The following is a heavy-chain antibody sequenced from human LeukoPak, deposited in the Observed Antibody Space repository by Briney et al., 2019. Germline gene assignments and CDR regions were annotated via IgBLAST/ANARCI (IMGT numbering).Heavy chain of an antibody. V-gene: IGHV3-20*04. CDR3: ARRNSGSYFGLKGAFDI. J-gene: IGHJ3*02. CDR1: GFTFDDYG. CDR2: INWNGGST. Sequence: PGGSLRLSCAASGFTFDDYGMSWVRQAPGKGLEWVSGINWNGGSTGYADSVKGRFTISRDNAKNSLYLQMNSLRAEDTALYYCARRNSGSYFGLKGAFDIWGQGTMVTVSS. D-gene: IGHD1-26*01.